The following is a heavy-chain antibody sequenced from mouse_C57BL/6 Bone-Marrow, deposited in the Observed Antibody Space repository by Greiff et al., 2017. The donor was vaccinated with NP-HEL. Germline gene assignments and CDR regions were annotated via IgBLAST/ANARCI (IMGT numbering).Heavy chain of an antibody. Sequence: VQLQQPGAELVKPGASVKLSCKASGYTFTSYWMHWVKQRPGRGLEWIGRIDPNSGGTKYNEKFKSKATLTVDKPSSTAYMQLSSLTSEDSAVYYCARGVYYGNLYAMDYWGQGTSVTVSS. J-gene: IGHJ4*01. CDR3: ARGVYYGNLYAMDY. CDR1: GYTFTSYW. V-gene: IGHV1-72*01. D-gene: IGHD2-1*01. CDR2: IDPNSGGT.